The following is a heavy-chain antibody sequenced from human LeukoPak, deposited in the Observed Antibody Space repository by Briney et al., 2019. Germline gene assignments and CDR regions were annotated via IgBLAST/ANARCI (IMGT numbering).Heavy chain of an antibody. CDR3: ARDKSPRVDNYVFWFDP. Sequence: GGSLRLSCAASGFPFSSSAMTWVRQIPGKGLEWVSGISGSGGSTYYADSVKGRFTISRDNSKNTLYLQMNSLRAEDTAVYYCARDKSPRVDNYVFWFDPWGQGTLVTVSS. CDR1: GFPFSSSA. D-gene: IGHD3-16*01. V-gene: IGHV3-23*01. CDR2: ISGSGGST. J-gene: IGHJ5*02.